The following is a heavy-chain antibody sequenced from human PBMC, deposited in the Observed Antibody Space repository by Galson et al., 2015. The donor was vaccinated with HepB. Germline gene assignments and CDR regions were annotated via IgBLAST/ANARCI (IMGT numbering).Heavy chain of an antibody. CDR3: ARRGGAAAVGSGHYYYYYMDV. V-gene: IGHV1-2*02. D-gene: IGHD6-13*01. CDR2: INPNSGGT. J-gene: IGHJ6*03. CDR1: GYTFTGYY. Sequence: SVKVSCKASGYTFTGYYMHWVRQAPGQGLEWMGWINPNSGGTNYAQKFQGRVTMTRDTSISTAYMELSSLRSEDTAVYYCARRGGAAAVGSGHYYYYYMDVWGKGTTVTVSS.